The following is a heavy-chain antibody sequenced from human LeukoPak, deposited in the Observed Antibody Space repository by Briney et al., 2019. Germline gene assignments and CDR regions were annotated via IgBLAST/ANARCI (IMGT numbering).Heavy chain of an antibody. V-gene: IGHV4-4*02. D-gene: IGHD6-19*01. J-gene: IGHJ5*02. CDR2: IYHSGST. Sequence: PSETLSLTCAVSGGSISSSNWWSWVRQPPGKGLEWIGEIYHSGSTNYNPSLKSRVTISVDKSKNQFSLKLSSVTAADTAVYYCARVSRYSSGQQANNWFDPWGQGTLVTVSS. CDR3: ARVSRYSSGQQANNWFDP. CDR1: GGSISSSNW.